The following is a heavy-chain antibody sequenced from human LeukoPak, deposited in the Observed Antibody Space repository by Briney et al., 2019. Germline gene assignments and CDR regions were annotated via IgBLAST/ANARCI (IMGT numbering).Heavy chain of an antibody. CDR2: ITSSSTYI. V-gene: IGHV3-21*01. Sequence: GGSLRLSCAASGFTFSSCNRNWVRRAPGKGLEWVSSITSSSTYIYYADSVKGRFTISRDNAKNSLYLQMNSLRAEDTAVYYCARDRIAGVDDAFDIWGQGTMVTVPS. D-gene: IGHD1-26*01. CDR1: GFTFSSCN. CDR3: ARDRIAGVDDAFDI. J-gene: IGHJ3*02.